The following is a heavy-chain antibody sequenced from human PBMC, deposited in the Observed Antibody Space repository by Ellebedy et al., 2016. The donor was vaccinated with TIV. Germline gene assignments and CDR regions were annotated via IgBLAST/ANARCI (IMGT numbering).Heavy chain of an antibody. Sequence: MPSETLSLTCSVSGGSISSGGHYWSYIRQHPGKGREWIGYFYYSGSTYYNPSLKSRVTISVDTSNNQFSLKLSSVTAADTAVYYCASKDHGYWYFDLWGRGTLVTVSS. V-gene: IGHV4-31*03. J-gene: IGHJ2*01. CDR3: ASKDHGYWYFDL. D-gene: IGHD1-14*01. CDR2: FYYSGST. CDR1: GGSISSGGHY.